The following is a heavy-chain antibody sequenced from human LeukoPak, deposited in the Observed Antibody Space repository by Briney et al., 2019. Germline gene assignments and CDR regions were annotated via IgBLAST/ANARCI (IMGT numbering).Heavy chain of an antibody. Sequence: PGGSLRLSCAASGFTFSSYWMTWVRQAPGKGLEWEANIKPDGSEKYYADSMKGRFTVSRDNAKNSLYLQINSLRAEDTAVYYCARDQVYSGSYLRYFQQWGQGTLVTVSS. CDR1: GFTFSSYW. V-gene: IGHV3-7*03. D-gene: IGHD1-26*01. CDR2: IKPDGSEK. J-gene: IGHJ1*01. CDR3: ARDQVYSGSYLRYFQQ.